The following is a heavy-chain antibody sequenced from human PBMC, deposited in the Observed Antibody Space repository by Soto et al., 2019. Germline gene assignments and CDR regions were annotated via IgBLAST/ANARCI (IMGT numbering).Heavy chain of an antibody. CDR1: GDSISDVNYY. CDR2: IYDGGST. Sequence: QVQLQGSGPRLVKPSQTLSLTCTVSGDSISDVNYYWSCIRQAQDKGLEWIGHIYDGGSTYSNPSPSSRVTVSIDTSRTQFPLQRSAMRAADTPGYYWIRGPSGDEGDYWGQGTLVTVSS. D-gene: IGHD7-27*01. J-gene: IGHJ4*02. CDR3: IRGPSGDEGDY. V-gene: IGHV4-30-4*08.